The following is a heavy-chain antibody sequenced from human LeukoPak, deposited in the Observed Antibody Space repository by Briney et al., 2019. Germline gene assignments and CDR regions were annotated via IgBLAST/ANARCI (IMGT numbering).Heavy chain of an antibody. Sequence: GGSLRLSCAASGLTFTRYWMHWVRKAPGKGQVWVSRINSAGNTTHYAESVKGRFSISRDNSKNTLSLQMNNLRVEDTAVYYCARGMRGSSAFDYWGQGTLVTVSS. CDR3: ARGMRGSSAFDY. D-gene: IGHD6-19*01. CDR2: INSAGNTT. V-gene: IGHV3-74*01. J-gene: IGHJ4*02. CDR1: GLTFTRYW.